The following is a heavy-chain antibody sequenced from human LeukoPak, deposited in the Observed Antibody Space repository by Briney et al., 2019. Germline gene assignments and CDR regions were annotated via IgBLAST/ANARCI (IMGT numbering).Heavy chain of an antibody. J-gene: IGHJ4*02. V-gene: IGHV1-2*02. CDR3: ASTPQQLAPWGAFDY. D-gene: IGHD6-13*01. Sequence: GASVKVSCKASGYTFTGYYMHWVRQAPGQGLEWMGWINPNSGGTNYAQKFQGRVTMTRDTSISTAYMELSRLRSDDTAVYYCASTPQQLAPWGAFDYWGQGTLVTVSS. CDR1: GYTFTGYY. CDR2: INPNSGGT.